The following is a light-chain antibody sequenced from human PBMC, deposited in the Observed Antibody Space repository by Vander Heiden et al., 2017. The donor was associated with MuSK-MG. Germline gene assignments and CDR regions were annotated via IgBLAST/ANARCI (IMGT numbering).Light chain of an antibody. V-gene: IGKV3-15*01. CDR2: GAS. Sequence: EIVMTQSPATLSVAPGERVTLSCRASQSVSSNLAWYQQKPGQAPRLLIYGASTRATGIPARFSGSGYGTEFTLTISSRQSEDFAVYYCQQYKNWPPITFGGGTKVEIK. J-gene: IGKJ4*01. CDR1: QSVSSN. CDR3: QQYKNWPPIT.